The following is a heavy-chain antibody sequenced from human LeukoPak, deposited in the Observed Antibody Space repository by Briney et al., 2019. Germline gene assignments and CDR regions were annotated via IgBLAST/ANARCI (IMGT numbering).Heavy chain of an antibody. Sequence: PGGSLRLSCAASGFTFSSYGMHWVRQAPAKGLEWVAFIRYDGNNAYYADSVKGRFTISRDNSKNTLYLQMNSLRAEDTAVYYCAKSLDGTQGFDYWGQGTLVTVSS. CDR1: GFTFSSYG. CDR2: IRYDGNNA. D-gene: IGHD1-14*01. J-gene: IGHJ4*02. CDR3: AKSLDGTQGFDY. V-gene: IGHV3-30*02.